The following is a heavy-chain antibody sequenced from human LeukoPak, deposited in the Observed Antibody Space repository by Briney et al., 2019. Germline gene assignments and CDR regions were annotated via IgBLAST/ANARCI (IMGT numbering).Heavy chain of an antibody. CDR1: GGSISSSNW. J-gene: IGHJ4*02. CDR3: ARSSERSNSNYIDY. D-gene: IGHD4-11*01. CDR2: IYHSGST. V-gene: IGHV4-4*02. Sequence: NPSETLSLTCAVSGGSISSSNWWSWVRQPPGKGLEWIGEIYHSGSTNYNPSLKSRVTISVDTSKNQFSLKLSSVTAADTAVYYCARSSERSNSNYIDYWGQGTLVTVSS.